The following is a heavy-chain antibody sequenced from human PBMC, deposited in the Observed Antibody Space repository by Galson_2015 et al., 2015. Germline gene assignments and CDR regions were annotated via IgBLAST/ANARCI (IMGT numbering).Heavy chain of an antibody. CDR3: ARDFRFTRIASADY. CDR2: ISAYNGIT. J-gene: IGHJ4*02. CDR1: GYTFTSYG. Sequence: SVKVSCKASGYTFTSYGISWVRQAPGQGLEWMGWISAYNGITNYAQKLQGRVTMTTDTSTTTAYMDLSSLRSDDTAVYYCARDFRFTRIASADYWGQGTLVTVSS. V-gene: IGHV1-18*01. D-gene: IGHD2-15*01.